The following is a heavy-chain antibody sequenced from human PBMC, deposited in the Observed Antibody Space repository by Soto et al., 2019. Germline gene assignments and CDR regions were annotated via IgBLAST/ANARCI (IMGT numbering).Heavy chain of an antibody. CDR3: ARVHVMVVAGSTFDY. J-gene: IGHJ4*01. CDR1: GYSISSGSY. D-gene: IGHD6-19*01. V-gene: IGHV4-38-2*02. CDR2: IYHGGTT. Sequence: SETLSLTCTVSGYSISSGSYSAWIRQPPGKGPEWIASIYHGGTTFYNPSFKSRITISFDTSNNQFSLKLPSVTAADTAVYYCARVHVMVVAGSTFDYWGHGTLVTVSS.